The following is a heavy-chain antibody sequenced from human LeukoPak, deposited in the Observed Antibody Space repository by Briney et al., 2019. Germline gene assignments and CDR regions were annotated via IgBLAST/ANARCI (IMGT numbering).Heavy chain of an antibody. CDR2: IIPIFGTA. CDR1: GGTFSSYA. CDR3: ARDRGGVKYSSSPYGIDY. J-gene: IGHJ4*02. V-gene: IGHV1-69*13. D-gene: IGHD6-6*01. Sequence: GASVKVSCKASGGTFSSYAISWVRQAPGQGLEWMGGIIPIFGTANYAQKFQGRVTITADESTSTASMELSSLRSEDTAVYYCARDRGGVKYSSSPYGIDYWGQGTLVTVSS.